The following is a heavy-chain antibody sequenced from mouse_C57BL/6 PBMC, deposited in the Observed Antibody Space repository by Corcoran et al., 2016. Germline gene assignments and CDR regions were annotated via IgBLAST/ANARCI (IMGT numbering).Heavy chain of an antibody. CDR3: AIYYGSSYRYFDY. V-gene: IGHV9-3*01. CDR1: GYTFTTYG. D-gene: IGHD1-1*01. Sequence: QIQLVQSGPELKKPGETVKISCKASGYTFTTYGMSWVKQAPGKGLKWMGWINTYSGVPTYADDFKGRFAFSLETSASTAYLQINNLKNEDTATYFCAIYYGSSYRYFDYWGQGTTLTVSS. CDR2: INTYSGVP. J-gene: IGHJ2*01.